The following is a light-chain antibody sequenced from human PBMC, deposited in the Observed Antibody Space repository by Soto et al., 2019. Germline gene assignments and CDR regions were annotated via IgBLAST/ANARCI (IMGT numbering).Light chain of an antibody. CDR3: SAYTVSRTYV. CDR2: NVY. CDR1: SSDVGAYNF. V-gene: IGLV2-14*03. J-gene: IGLJ1*01. Sequence: QSVLTQPASVSGSPGQSITTSCTGTSSDVGAYNFVSWHQQHPGKAPKLMIYNVYDRPSGISYRFSGSKSGNTASLTISGLQGEDEADYYCSAYTVSRTYVFGTGTKVTV.